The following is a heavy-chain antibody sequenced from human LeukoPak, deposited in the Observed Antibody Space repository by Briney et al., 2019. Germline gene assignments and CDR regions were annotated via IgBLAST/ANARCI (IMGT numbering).Heavy chain of an antibody. J-gene: IGHJ4*02. V-gene: IGHV3-11*01. CDR3: ARAPVTSCRGAFCYPFDL. CDR1: GFTFSDYY. D-gene: IGHD2-21*01. CDR2: TSSSDDGT. Sequence: GGSLRLSCAASGFTFSDYYMSWIRQVPGKGLEWVSATSSSDDGTYHADSVRGRFTIYRDNFRNTLYLQMNRLRVEDAALYYCARAPVTSCRGAFCYPFDLWGQGVLVTVSS.